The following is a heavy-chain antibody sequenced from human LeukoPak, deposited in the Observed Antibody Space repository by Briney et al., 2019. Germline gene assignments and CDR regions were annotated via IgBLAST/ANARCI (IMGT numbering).Heavy chain of an antibody. V-gene: IGHV4-59*01. CDR3: ARVLGSSATWTDYYYGMDV. CDR2: IYYSGST. D-gene: IGHD2-2*01. Sequence: SETLSLTCTVSGGSISSYYWSRIRQPPGKGLEWIGYIYYSGSTNYNPSLKSRVTISVDTSKNQFSLKLSSVTAADTAVYYCARVLGSSATWTDYYYGMDVWGQGTTVTVSS. CDR1: GGSISSYY. J-gene: IGHJ6*02.